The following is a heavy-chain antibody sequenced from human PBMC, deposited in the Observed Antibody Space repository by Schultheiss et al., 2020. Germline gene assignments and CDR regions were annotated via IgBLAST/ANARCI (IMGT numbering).Heavy chain of an antibody. J-gene: IGHJ1*01. V-gene: IGHV1-69*05. CDR1: GGTFSSYA. D-gene: IGHD3-10*01. CDR3: ARDDGGCFQH. CDR2: IIPIFGTA. Sequence: KISCKASGGTFSSYAISWVRQAPGQGLEWMGGIIPIFGTANYAQKLQGRVTMTTDTSTSTAYMELSSLRSEDTAVYYCARDDGGCFQHWGQGTLVTGSS.